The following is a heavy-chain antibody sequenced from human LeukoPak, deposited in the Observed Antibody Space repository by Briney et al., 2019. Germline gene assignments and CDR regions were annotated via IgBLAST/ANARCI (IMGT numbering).Heavy chain of an antibody. D-gene: IGHD3-22*01. CDR3: ARVGVPDYYGSSGCFDY. Sequence: GGSLRLSCAASGFTFSSYSMNWVRQAPGKGLEWVSSISSSSSYIYYADSVTGRFTISRDNAKNSLYLQMNSLRAEDTAVYYCARVGVPDYYGSSGCFDYWGQGTLVTVSS. V-gene: IGHV3-21*01. J-gene: IGHJ4*02. CDR1: GFTFSSYS. CDR2: ISSSSSYI.